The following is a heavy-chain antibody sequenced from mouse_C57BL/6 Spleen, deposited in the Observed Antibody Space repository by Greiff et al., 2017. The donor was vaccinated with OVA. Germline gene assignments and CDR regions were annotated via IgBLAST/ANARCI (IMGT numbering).Heavy chain of an antibody. J-gene: IGHJ4*01. CDR2: IYPGSGST. Sequence: QVQLQQPGAELVKPGASVKMSCKASGYTFTSYWITWVKQRPGQGLEWIGDIYPGSGSTNYNEKFKSKATLTVDTSSSTAYIQLSSLTSEDSAVYYCARSDYPYAMDYWGQGTSVTVSS. CDR1: GYTFTSYW. CDR3: ARSDYPYAMDY. D-gene: IGHD2-4*01. V-gene: IGHV1-55*01.